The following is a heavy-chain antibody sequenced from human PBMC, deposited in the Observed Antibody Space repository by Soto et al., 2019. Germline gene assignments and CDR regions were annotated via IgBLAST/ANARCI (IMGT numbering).Heavy chain of an antibody. CDR2: INHSGST. D-gene: IGHD5-12*01. J-gene: IGHJ5*02. V-gene: IGHV4-34*01. Sequence: KASETLSLTCAVCGGSFSGYYWSWIRQPPGKGLEWIGEINHSGSTNYNPSLKSRVTISVDTSKNQFSLKLSSVTAADTAVYYCARANDFYIVATIQGGWFDPWGQGTLVTVSS. CDR3: ARANDFYIVATIQGGWFDP. CDR1: GGSFSGYY.